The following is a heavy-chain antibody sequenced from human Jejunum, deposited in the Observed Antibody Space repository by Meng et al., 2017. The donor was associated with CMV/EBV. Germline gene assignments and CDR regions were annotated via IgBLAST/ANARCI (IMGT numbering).Heavy chain of an antibody. J-gene: IGHJ4*02. V-gene: IGHV3-30-3*01. CDR2: ILYDGNDK. CDR1: GFIFSTNI. CDR3: AKDAGGSLDS. D-gene: IGHD3-16*01. Sequence: QVQLMESGGGVVQPGRXXRLSCAASGFIFSTNIIHWVRQAPGKGLEWVACILYDGNDKYYANFAEGRFTISRDNSKSTVYLQINSLRVEDTAVYYCAKDAGGSLDSWGQGALVTVSS.